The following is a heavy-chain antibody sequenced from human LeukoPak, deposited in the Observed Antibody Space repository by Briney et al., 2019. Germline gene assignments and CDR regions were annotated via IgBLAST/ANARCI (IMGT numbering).Heavy chain of an antibody. Sequence: GGSLRLSFAASGFTFDDYAMHWVRQAPGKGLEWVSGISWNSGSIGYADSVKGRFTISRDNAKNSLYLQMNSLRAEDTALYYCAKVNTVTTNRHAFDIWGQGTMVTVSS. D-gene: IGHD4-17*01. J-gene: IGHJ3*02. V-gene: IGHV3-9*01. CDR1: GFTFDDYA. CDR2: ISWNSGSI. CDR3: AKVNTVTTNRHAFDI.